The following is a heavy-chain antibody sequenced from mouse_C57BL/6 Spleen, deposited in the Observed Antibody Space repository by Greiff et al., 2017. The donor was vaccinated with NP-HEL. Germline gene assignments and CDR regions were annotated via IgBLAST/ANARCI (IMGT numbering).Heavy chain of an antibody. CDR1: GFTFTDYY. Sequence: EVHLVESGGGLVQPGGSLSLSCAASGFTFTDYYMSWVRQPPGKALEWLGFIRNKANGYTTEYSASVKGRFTISRDNSQSILYLQMNALRAEDSATYYCARDTTTVVARYFDVWGTGTTVTVSS. D-gene: IGHD1-1*01. CDR3: ARDTTTVVARYFDV. CDR2: IRNKANGYTT. V-gene: IGHV7-3*01. J-gene: IGHJ1*03.